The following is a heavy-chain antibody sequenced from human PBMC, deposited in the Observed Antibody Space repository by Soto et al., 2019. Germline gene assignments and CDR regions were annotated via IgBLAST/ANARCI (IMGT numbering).Heavy chain of an antibody. CDR3: ARSTLVVAAFSLFDY. D-gene: IGHD2-15*01. V-gene: IGHV3-30-3*01. J-gene: IGHJ4*02. CDR2: ISYDGSNK. Sequence: GGSLRLSCAASGFTFSSYAMHWVRQAPGKGLEWVAVISYDGSNKYYADSVKGRFTISRDNSKNTLYLQMNSLRAEDTAVYYCARSTLVVAAFSLFDYWGQGTLVTVSS. CDR1: GFTFSSYA.